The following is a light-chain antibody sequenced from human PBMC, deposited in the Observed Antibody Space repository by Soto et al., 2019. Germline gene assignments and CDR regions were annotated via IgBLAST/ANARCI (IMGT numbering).Light chain of an antibody. V-gene: IGKV1-5*03. J-gene: IGKJ5*01. CDR3: QQYHKWPPIT. CDR2: KAS. CDR1: QTISSW. Sequence: DIQMTQSPSTLSGSVGDRVTITCRASQTISSWLAWYQQKPGKAPKLLIYKASTLKSGVPSRFSGSGSGTEFTLTISSLQSEDSAVYYCQQYHKWPPITFGQGTRLEIK.